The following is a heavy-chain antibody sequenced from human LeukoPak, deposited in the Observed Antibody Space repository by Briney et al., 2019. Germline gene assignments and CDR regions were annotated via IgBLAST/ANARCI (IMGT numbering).Heavy chain of an antibody. V-gene: IGHV4-59*01. D-gene: IGHD6-19*01. Sequence: PSETLSLTCTVFGDSMSGFYWSWIRQPPGKGLEWIGYIYYGGNTNYNASLKSRVTISVDTSKNEFSLKLSSVTAADTAVYYCARGGWSHDYWGQGTLVTVSS. CDR2: IYYGGNT. J-gene: IGHJ4*02. CDR3: ARGGWSHDY. CDR1: GDSMSGFY.